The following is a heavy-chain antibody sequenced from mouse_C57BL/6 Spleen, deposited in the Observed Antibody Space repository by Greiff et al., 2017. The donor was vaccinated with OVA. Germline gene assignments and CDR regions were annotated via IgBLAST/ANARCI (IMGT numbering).Heavy chain of an antibody. Sequence: QVQLQQSGAELVKPGASVKISCKASGYAFSSYWMNWVKQRPGKGLEWIGQIYPGDGDTNYNGKFKGKATLTADKSSSTAYMQLSSLTSEDSAVYFCSSSYYDYDPFAYWGQGTLVTVSA. D-gene: IGHD2-4*01. CDR3: SSSYYDYDPFAY. V-gene: IGHV1-80*01. J-gene: IGHJ3*01. CDR2: IYPGDGDT. CDR1: GYAFSSYW.